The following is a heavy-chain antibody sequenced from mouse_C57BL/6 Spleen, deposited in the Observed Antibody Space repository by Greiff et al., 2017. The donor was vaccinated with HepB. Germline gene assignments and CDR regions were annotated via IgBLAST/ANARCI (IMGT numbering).Heavy chain of an antibody. V-gene: IGHV1-22*01. J-gene: IGHJ4*01. CDR3: ARGYGSSYDYAMDY. D-gene: IGHD1-1*01. CDR1: GYTFTDYN. CDR2: INPNNGGT. Sequence: EVKLMESGPELVKPGASVKMSCKASGYTFTDYNMHWVKQSHGKSLEWIGYINPNNGGTSYNQKFKGKATLTVNKSSSTAYMELRSLTSEDSAVYYCARGYGSSYDYAMDYWGQGTSVTVSS.